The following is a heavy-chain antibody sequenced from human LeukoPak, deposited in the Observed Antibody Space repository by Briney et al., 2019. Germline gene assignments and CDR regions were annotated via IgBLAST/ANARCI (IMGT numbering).Heavy chain of an antibody. CDR2: ITTSGSGT. J-gene: IGHJ4*02. D-gene: IGHD4-23*01. CDR1: GITFSNYA. CDR3: AKTSGGNY. V-gene: IGHV3-23*01. Sequence: GGSLRLSCTVSGITFSNYAMSWVRQAPGKGLEWVSAITTSGSGTYYADSVKGRFTISRDNSENTLYLQMNSLRAEDTAVYYCAKTSGGNYWGQGTLVTVSS.